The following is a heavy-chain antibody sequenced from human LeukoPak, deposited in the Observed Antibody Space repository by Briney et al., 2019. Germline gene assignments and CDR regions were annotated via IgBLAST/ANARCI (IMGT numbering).Heavy chain of an antibody. D-gene: IGHD3-10*01. CDR3: TTGLWFQSRYFDY. V-gene: IGHV3-15*01. J-gene: IGHJ4*02. CDR1: GFTFSNAW. CDR2: IQSKTDGGAT. Sequence: GGSLRLSCAASGFTFSNAWMSWVRQAPGKGLEWVGRIQSKTDGGATDYPAPVKGRFTISRDDSKNTLSLQMSSLKTEDTVVYYCTTGLWFQSRYFDYWGQGTLVTVSS.